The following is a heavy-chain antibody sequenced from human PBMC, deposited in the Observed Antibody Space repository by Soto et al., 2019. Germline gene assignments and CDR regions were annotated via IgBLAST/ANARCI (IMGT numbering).Heavy chain of an antibody. CDR1: GFSFSSYW. Sequence: EIQLMQSGGGLVRPGGSLRLSCAASGFSFSSYWMSWVRQAPGKGPEWVANIKEDGGEQHYVDSVKGRFTISRDNTENSLFLQMNNLRAADSAIYYCAITTSTVSYWFDPWGPGTQVTVSS. CDR2: IKEDGGEQ. V-gene: IGHV3-7*03. D-gene: IGHD4-4*01. CDR3: AITTSTVSYWFDP. J-gene: IGHJ5*02.